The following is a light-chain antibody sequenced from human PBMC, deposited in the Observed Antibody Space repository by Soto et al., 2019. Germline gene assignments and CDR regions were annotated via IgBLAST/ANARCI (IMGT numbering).Light chain of an antibody. CDR2: AAS. V-gene: IGKV1-39*01. CDR3: QQSYRAPYT. Sequence: IQLTQSPSSLSTSVGDSVTITCRASQSIRNFLNWYQHKPGKAPDLLIYAASTLFSGVPSRFRGSGSGTEFTLTITSLQPEDFATYYCQQSYRAPYTVGQGTKVDIK. CDR1: QSIRNF. J-gene: IGKJ2*01.